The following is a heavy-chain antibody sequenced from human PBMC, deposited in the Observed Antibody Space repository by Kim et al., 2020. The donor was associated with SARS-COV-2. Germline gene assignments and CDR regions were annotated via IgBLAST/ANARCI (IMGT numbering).Heavy chain of an antibody. J-gene: IGHJ5*02. CDR3: ARDSAAAGPYWFDP. V-gene: IGHV6-1*01. D-gene: IGHD6-13*01. Sequence: AVSVKSRITINPDTSKNQFSLQLNSVTPEDTAVYYCARDSAAAGPYWFDPWGQGTLVTVSS.